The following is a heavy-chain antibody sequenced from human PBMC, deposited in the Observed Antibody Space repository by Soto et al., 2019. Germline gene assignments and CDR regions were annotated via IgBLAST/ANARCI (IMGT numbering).Heavy chain of an antibody. D-gene: IGHD5-18*01. Sequence: QVQLVQSGAEVKKPGASVKVSCQASGYTFADYYLHWVRQAPGQGLEWMGWIDPDSGDTKYTQKFQGRATMTRDTSISTAYMELTSLRSDDTAMYYCARDRSALVKGLYYYGMDVWGLGTTITVSS. J-gene: IGHJ6*02. CDR1: GYTFADYY. V-gene: IGHV1-2*02. CDR2: IDPDSGDT. CDR3: ARDRSALVKGLYYYGMDV.